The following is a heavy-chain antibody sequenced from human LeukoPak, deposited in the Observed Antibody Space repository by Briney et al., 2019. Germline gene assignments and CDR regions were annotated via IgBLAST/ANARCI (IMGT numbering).Heavy chain of an antibody. CDR2: ISSSSGTI. CDR1: GFTFSSYS. Sequence: PGGSLRLSCAASGFTFSSYSMNWVRQAPGKGLEWVSYISSSSGTIYYADSVKGRFTISRDNAKNSLYLQMNSLRAEDTAVYYCARNRHGYSGYDHVYYFDYWGQGTLVTVSS. CDR3: ARNRHGYSGYDHVYYFDY. J-gene: IGHJ4*02. V-gene: IGHV3-48*04. D-gene: IGHD5-12*01.